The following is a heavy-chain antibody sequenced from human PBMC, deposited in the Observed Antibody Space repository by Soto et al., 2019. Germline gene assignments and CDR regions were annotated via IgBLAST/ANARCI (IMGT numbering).Heavy chain of an antibody. CDR3: ARDLDYYRSSGYYPDAFDI. CDR1: GFTFSSYS. Sequence: EVQLVESGGGLVQPGGSLRLSCAASGFTFSSYSMNWVRQAPGKGLEWVSYISSSSSTIYYADSVKGRFTISRDNAKNSLYLQMNSLRDEDTAVYYCARDLDYYRSSGYYPDAFDIWGQGTMVTVSS. J-gene: IGHJ3*02. D-gene: IGHD3-22*01. CDR2: ISSSSSTI. V-gene: IGHV3-48*02.